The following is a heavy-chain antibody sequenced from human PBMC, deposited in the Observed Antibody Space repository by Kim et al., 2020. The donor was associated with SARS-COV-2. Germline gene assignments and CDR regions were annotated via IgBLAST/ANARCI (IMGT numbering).Heavy chain of an antibody. CDR1: SYSISSGYY. Sequence: SETLSLTCTVSSYSISSGYYWGWIRQPPGKGLEWIGSIYHSGSTYYNPSLKSRVTISVDTSKNQFSLKLSSVTAADTAVYYCAGVMVANYFDYWGQGTLV. CDR2: IYHSGST. V-gene: IGHV4-38-2*02. CDR3: AGVMVANYFDY. D-gene: IGHD5-12*01. J-gene: IGHJ4*02.